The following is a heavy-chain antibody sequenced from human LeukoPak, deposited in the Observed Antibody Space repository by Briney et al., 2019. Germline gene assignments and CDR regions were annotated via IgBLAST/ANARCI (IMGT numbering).Heavy chain of an antibody. CDR2: ISSSGSTI. J-gene: IGHJ6*02. CDR3: ARDGYNYGLPHGMDV. CDR1: GFTFSSYE. V-gene: IGHV3-48*03. Sequence: GGSLRLSCAASGFTFSSYEMNWVRQAPGKGLEWVSYISSSGSTIYYADSVKGRFTIFRDNAKNSLYLQMNSLRAEDTAVYYCARDGYNYGLPHGMDVWGQGTTVTVSS. D-gene: IGHD5-24*01.